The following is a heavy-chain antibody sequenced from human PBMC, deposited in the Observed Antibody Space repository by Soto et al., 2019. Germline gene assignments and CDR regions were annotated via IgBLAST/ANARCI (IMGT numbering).Heavy chain of an antibody. CDR2: ISTSGTTT. Sequence: DVQLVESGGGLVQPGGSLRLSCAASGFPFSSYAMNWVRQAPGKGLEWISYISTSGTTTYYADSVKGRFAISRDDAKNSLYLQMNSLRAEDTAIYYCARTMTTVVEDYWGQGTLVTVSS. CDR3: ARTMTTVVEDY. D-gene: IGHD4-17*01. J-gene: IGHJ4*02. V-gene: IGHV3-48*01. CDR1: GFPFSSYA.